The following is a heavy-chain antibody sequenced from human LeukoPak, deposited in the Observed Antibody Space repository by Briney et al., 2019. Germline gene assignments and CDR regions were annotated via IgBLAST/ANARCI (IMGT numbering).Heavy chain of an antibody. Sequence: ASVKVSCKASGYTFTSYYMHWVRQAPGQGLEWMGIINPSGGSTSYAQKFQGRVTMTRDMSTSTVYMELSSLRSEDTAVYYCARDPGGGDQPLYYFDYWGQGTLVTVSS. J-gene: IGHJ4*02. D-gene: IGHD3-16*01. CDR3: ARDPGGGDQPLYYFDY. V-gene: IGHV1-46*01. CDR2: INPSGGST. CDR1: GYTFTSYY.